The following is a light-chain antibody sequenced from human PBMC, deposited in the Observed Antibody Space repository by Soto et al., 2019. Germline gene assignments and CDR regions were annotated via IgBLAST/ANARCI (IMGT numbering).Light chain of an antibody. CDR2: AAS. CDR1: QTFNNNY. J-gene: IGKJ2*01. CDR3: QRYGPAPRT. V-gene: IGKV3-20*01. Sequence: EIVLTQSPGTLSLSPGERATLSCRASQTFNNNYLAWYQHIPGQAPKLLIHAASSRATGIPDRFRCSESVTNITLSTTRLVAKDLPVYNSQRYGPAPRTFGQGTRLDIK.